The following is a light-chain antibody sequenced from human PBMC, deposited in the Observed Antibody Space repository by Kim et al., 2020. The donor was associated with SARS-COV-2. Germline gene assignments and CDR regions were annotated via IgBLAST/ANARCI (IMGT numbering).Light chain of an antibody. V-gene: IGLV4-69*01. CDR3: QTWGGGRGV. CDR1: SVKSMYA. Sequence: VKRTWRRSSVKSMYAIARHQHEPGKVPRYVVTVNRDGNHSKGDGIPKRFSGSTSGAERFPTLSSLQSEDESDDYCQTWGGGRGVFGGGTQLTVL. J-gene: IGLJ3*02. CDR2: VNRDGNH.